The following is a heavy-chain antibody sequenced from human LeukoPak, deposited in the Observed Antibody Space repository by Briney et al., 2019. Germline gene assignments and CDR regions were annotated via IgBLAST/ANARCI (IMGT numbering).Heavy chain of an antibody. D-gene: IGHD6-13*01. J-gene: IGHJ6*03. CDR1: GFTFSSYA. CDR3: ARVLGYSSSNRKYYYYYMDV. Sequence: PGGSLRLSCAASGFTFSSYAMHWVRQAPGKGLEYVSAISSNGGSTYYANSVKGRFTISRDNSKNTLYLQMGSLRAEDMAVYYCARVLGYSSSNRKYYYYYMDVWGKGTTVTVSS. V-gene: IGHV3-64*01. CDR2: ISSNGGST.